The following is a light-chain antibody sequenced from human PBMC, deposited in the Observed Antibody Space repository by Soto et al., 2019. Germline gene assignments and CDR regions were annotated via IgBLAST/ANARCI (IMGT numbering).Light chain of an antibody. CDR1: QHISDY. V-gene: IGKV1-33*01. CDR2: DAS. Sequence: DIQMTHSPSSLSASVGDRVTITCQASQHISDYLNWYQQKPGKAPKLLIYDASNLQTGGPVRFRGSGSGTHFTFTISSLQPEDAATYYCVQYYNVPRLFGGGTKVEIK. CDR3: VQYYNVPRL. J-gene: IGKJ4*01.